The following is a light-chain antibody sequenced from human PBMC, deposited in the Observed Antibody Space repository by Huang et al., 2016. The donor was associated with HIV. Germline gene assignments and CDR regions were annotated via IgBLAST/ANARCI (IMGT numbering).Light chain of an antibody. CDR2: GAS. CDR1: QSVSSI. Sequence: EIVMTQSPATLSVSPGEGATLSCRASQSVSSILAWYQQKPGQAPRLLIYGASTRAPDIPARFSGSGSGTEFTLTISSLQSEDFAVYYCQQYNNWPSYTFGQGTKLEIK. CDR3: QQYNNWPSYT. V-gene: IGKV3-15*01. J-gene: IGKJ2*01.